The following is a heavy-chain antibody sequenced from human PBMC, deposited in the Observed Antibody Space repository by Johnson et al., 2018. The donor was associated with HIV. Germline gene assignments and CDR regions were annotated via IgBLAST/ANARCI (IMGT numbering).Heavy chain of an antibody. CDR1: GFTFSSYG. J-gene: IGHJ3*02. D-gene: IGHD5/OR15-5a*01. CDR3: ALYPPDAFDI. V-gene: IGHV3-30*03. CDR2: ISYDGSNK. Sequence: QVQLVESGGGVVQPGRSLRLYCAASGFTFSSYGMHWVRQAPGKGLEWVAVISYDGSNKYYADSVKGRFTISRDNSKNTLYLQMNSLRAEDTAVYYCALYPPDAFDIWGQGTMVTVSS.